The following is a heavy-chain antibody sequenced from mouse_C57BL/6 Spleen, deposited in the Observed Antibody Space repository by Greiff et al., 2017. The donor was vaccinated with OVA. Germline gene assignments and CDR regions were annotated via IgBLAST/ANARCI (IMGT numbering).Heavy chain of an antibody. Sequence: VQLQQSGAELVKPGASVKLSCKASGYTFTEYTIHWVKQRSGQGLEWIGWFYPGSGSIKYNEKFKDKATLTADKSSSNVYMELSRLTTVDSADYFGARHEDYYCGSIYWYFDVWGTGTTVTVSS. CDR3: ARHEDYYCGSIYWYFDV. CDR1: GYTFTEYT. J-gene: IGHJ1*03. D-gene: IGHD1-1*01. V-gene: IGHV1-62-2*01. CDR2: FYPGSGSI.